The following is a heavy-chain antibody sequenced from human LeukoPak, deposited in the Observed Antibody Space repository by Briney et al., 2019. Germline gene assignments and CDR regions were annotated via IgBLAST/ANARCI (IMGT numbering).Heavy chain of an antibody. Sequence: ASVKVSCKASGYTFTSYYMHWVRQAPGQGLEWMGIINPSGGTTNYAQKFQGRVTMTRDTSTSTDYMELSSLRSEDTAIYYCARDNSVGDNAWWFDPWGQGTLVTVSS. J-gene: IGHJ5*02. CDR3: ARDNSVGDNAWWFDP. D-gene: IGHD1-26*01. V-gene: IGHV1-46*01. CDR1: GYTFTSYY. CDR2: INPSGGTT.